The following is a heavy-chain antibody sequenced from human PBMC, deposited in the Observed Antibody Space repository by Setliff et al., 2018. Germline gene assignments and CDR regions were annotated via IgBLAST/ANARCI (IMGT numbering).Heavy chain of an antibody. V-gene: IGHV1-69*13. D-gene: IGHD6-19*01. CDR2: LIPIRGAA. J-gene: IGHJ6*03. CDR1: GGTFSNPA. Sequence: SVKVSCKAFGGTFSNPAINWVRQAPGQGLEWMGGLIPIRGAADYAQKFQGKVIITADGSTSTAYMELTSLRSDDAAVYYCARGPSGWSSATSRYYFYMDVWGKGTTVTVSS. CDR3: ARGPSGWSSATSRYYFYMDV.